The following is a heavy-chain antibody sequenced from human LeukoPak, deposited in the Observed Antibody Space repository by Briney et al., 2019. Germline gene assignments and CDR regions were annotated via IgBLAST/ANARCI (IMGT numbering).Heavy chain of an antibody. V-gene: IGHV3-23*01. CDR3: AKSRDDYTYVPIFDY. CDR1: GFTFSSSV. J-gene: IGHJ4*01. CDR2: ISDSGADT. D-gene: IGHD5-24*01. Sequence: GGTLRLSFAASGFTFSSSVMNWVRHAPGKGLEWVSSISDSGADTYYADSVKGRFTISRDNSKNTLYPQMNSLRAEDTAVYYCAKSRDDYTYVPIFDYWGHGTLVTVSS.